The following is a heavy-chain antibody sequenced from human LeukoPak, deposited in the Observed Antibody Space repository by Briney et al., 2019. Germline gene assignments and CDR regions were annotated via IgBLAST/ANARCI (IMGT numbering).Heavy chain of an antibody. D-gene: IGHD1-26*01. Sequence: GGSLRLSCAASGFTFSSYNMNWVRQAPGKGLEWVSYISSSGSTIYYADSVKGRFTISRDNAKNSLYLQLNSLRPEDTAVYYCTRHEHRVVGATRTFDYWGQGTLVTVSS. V-gene: IGHV3-48*01. CDR3: TRHEHRVVGATRTFDY. CDR1: GFTFSSYN. J-gene: IGHJ4*02. CDR2: ISSSGSTI.